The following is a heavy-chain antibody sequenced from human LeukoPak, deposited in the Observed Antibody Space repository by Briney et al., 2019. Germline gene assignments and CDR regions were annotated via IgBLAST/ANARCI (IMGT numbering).Heavy chain of an antibody. CDR1: GFTFSSSA. J-gene: IGHJ4*02. CDR2: ISNNGGYT. Sequence: GGSLRLSCAASGFTFSSSAMSWVRQAPGKGLEWVSAISNNGGYTYYADSVQGRFTISRDNSKSTLCLQMNSLRAEDTAVYYCAKQLGYCSDGSCYFPYWSQGTLVTVSS. V-gene: IGHV3-23*01. D-gene: IGHD2-15*01. CDR3: AKQLGYCSDGSCYFPY.